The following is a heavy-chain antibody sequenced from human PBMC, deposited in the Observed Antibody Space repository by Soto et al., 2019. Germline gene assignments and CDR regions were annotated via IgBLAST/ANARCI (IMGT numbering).Heavy chain of an antibody. V-gene: IGHV3-21*01. CDR1: GFTFSSYS. D-gene: IGHD3-10*01. Sequence: EVQLVESGGGLVKHGGSLRLSCAASGFTFSSYSMNWVRQAPGKGLEWVSSISSSSSYIYYADSVKGRFTISRDNAKNSLYLQMNSLRAEDTTVYYCARDGRLWFGELNYFDYWGQGTLVTVSS. CDR3: ARDGRLWFGELNYFDY. J-gene: IGHJ4*02. CDR2: ISSSSSYI.